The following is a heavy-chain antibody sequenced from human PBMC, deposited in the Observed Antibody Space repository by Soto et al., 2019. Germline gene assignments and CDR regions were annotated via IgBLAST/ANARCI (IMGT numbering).Heavy chain of an antibody. J-gene: IGHJ4*02. CDR1: GGSISSYY. CDR2: IYHSGST. CDR3: ARGSTTEKVDS. Sequence: SETLSLTCSVSGGSISSYYWSWIRQPPGKGLEWIGYIYHSGSTYYNPSLKSRVTISVDRSKNQFSLKLSSVTAADTAMYYCARGSTTEKVDSWGQGILVTVSS. V-gene: IGHV4-4*09.